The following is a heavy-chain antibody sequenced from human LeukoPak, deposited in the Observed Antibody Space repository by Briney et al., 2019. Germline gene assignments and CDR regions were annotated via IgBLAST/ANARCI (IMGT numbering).Heavy chain of an antibody. J-gene: IGHJ5*02. Sequence: GESLKISCAASGFTFSSYSMNWVRQAPGKGLEWVSSISSSSSYIYYADSVKGRFTISRDNAKNSLYLQMNSLRAEDTAVYYCARSGYSYGSLLRGFDPWGQGTLVTVSS. CDR2: ISSSSSYI. CDR1: GFTFSSYS. CDR3: ARSGYSYGSLLRGFDP. V-gene: IGHV3-21*01. D-gene: IGHD5-18*01.